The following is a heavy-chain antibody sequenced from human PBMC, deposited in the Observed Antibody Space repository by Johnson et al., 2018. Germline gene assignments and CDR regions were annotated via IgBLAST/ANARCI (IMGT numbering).Heavy chain of an antibody. D-gene: IGHD5-18*01. V-gene: IGHV3-30*14. CDR2: ISYDGSKN. J-gene: IGHJ6*03. CDR3: ARDDRDTARPYHFKDV. Sequence: QVQLVQSGGGVVQPGRSLRLSCAASGFIFSSYSIHWVRQAPGQGLEWVGLISYDGSKNYYGDSVKGRFTISRDHSKKTIYLEMNNLRDADTAIYFCARDDRDTARPYHFKDVGGKGATVVVS. CDR1: GFIFSSYS.